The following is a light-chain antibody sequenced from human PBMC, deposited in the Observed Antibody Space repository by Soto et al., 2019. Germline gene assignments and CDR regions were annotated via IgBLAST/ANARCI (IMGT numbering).Light chain of an antibody. J-gene: IGKJ2*01. Sequence: EIVLTQSPGTLSLSPGERATLSCRASQSVSSSYLAWYQQKPGQAPRLLIYEASSRATRIPDRFSGSGSSTDFTLTISRLEPEDFAVYYCQQYGSSSYTFGQGTKLEIK. CDR1: QSVSSSY. V-gene: IGKV3-20*01. CDR2: EAS. CDR3: QQYGSSSYT.